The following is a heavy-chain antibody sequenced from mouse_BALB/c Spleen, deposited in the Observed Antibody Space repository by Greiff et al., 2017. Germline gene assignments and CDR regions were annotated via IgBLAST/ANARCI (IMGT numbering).Heavy chain of an antibody. Sequence: DVKLQESGGGLVKPGGSLKLSCAASGFTFSSYTMSWVRQTPEKRLEWVATISSGGSYTYYPDSVKGRFTISRDNAKNTLYLQMSSLKSEDTAMYYCTREEKPYYGNYYYFDYWGQGTTLTVSS. CDR1: GFTFSSYT. V-gene: IGHV5-6-4*01. D-gene: IGHD2-10*01. CDR3: TREEKPYYGNYYYFDY. J-gene: IGHJ2*01. CDR2: ISSGGSYT.